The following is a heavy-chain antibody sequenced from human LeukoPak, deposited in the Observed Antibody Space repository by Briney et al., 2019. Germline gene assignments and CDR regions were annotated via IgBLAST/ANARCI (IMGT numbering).Heavy chain of an antibody. CDR2: ISSGSSYK. CDR1: GFTFSSYS. CDR3: AGSDTTGYIPREWDYWYFDL. Sequence: PGGSLRLSCAASGFTFSSYSMHCVRQAPGKGLEWVSSISSGSSYKYYADSVKGRFTISRDNAKNSLYLQMNSLRAEDTAVYYCAGSDTTGYIPREWDYWYFDLWGRGTLVTVSS. V-gene: IGHV3-21*01. D-gene: IGHD3-9*01. J-gene: IGHJ2*01.